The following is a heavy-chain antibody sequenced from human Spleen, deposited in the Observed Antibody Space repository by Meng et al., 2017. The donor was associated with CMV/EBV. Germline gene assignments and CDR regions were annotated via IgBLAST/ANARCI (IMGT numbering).Heavy chain of an antibody. V-gene: IGHV3-48*02. Sequence: GGSLRLSCTASGFTFGDYAMSWVRQAPGKGLEWVSYISSSSSTIYYADAVKGRFIISRDNSKNTLYLEMNNLRDEDTAVYYCARDRGTGTVYYYFGMDVWGQGTTVTVSS. D-gene: IGHD1-7*01. CDR2: ISSSSSTI. CDR1: GFTFGDYA. CDR3: ARDRGTGTVYYYFGMDV. J-gene: IGHJ6*02.